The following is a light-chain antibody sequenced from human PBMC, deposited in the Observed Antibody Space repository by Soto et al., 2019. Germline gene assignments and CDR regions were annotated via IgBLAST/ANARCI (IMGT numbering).Light chain of an antibody. CDR3: QRYNNWPPLT. CDR1: QSVSSN. Sequence: EIVMTQSPATLSVSPGERATLSCRASQSVSSNLAWYQQKPGQAPRLLIYGASTRATGIPARFSGSGSGTEFTLTISSLKSKDFPVFSCQRYNNWPPLTFAGGTKLEIK. J-gene: IGKJ4*01. V-gene: IGKV3-15*01. CDR2: GAS.